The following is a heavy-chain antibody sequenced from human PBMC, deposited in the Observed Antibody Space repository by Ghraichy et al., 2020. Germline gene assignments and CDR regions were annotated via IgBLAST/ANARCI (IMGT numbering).Heavy chain of an antibody. CDR2: ISSLNTNM. J-gene: IGHJ4*02. D-gene: IGHD3-3*01. CDR3: ARVRNDEFWSGLDD. Sequence: GGSLRLSCAASGFTFSDYSMNWVRQAPGKGLELVASISSLNTNMYYADSVKGRFTISRDNAKNSLYLQMYRLRAEDTAEYYCARVRNDEFWSGLDDWGQGTRGTGSA. CDR1: GFTFSDYS. V-gene: IGHV3-21*01.